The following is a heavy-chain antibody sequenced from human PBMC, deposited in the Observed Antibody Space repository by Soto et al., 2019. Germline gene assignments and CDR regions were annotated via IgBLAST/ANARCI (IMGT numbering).Heavy chain of an antibody. J-gene: IGHJ6*02. V-gene: IGHV1-69*12. CDR1: GGTFSSYA. Sequence: QVQLVQSGAEVKKPGSSVKVSCKASGGTFSSYAISWVRQAPGQGLEWMGGIIPIFGTANYAQKFQGRVTITADESTSTAYMELSSLRSEDTAVYYCARGWEGRGHYYYYGMDVWGQGTTVTVSS. CDR3: ARGWEGRGHYYYYGMDV. D-gene: IGHD1-26*01. CDR2: IIPIFGTA.